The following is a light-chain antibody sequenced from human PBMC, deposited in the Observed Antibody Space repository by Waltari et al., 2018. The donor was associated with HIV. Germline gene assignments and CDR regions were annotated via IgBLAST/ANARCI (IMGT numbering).Light chain of an antibody. CDR3: QQSYGTPRT. CDR1: QSISSY. J-gene: IGKJ1*01. V-gene: IGKV1-39*01. Sequence: DLQMTQSPSFLSASVGDRVTITCRASQSISSYLNWYQQKPGKAPKLLIYAASSLQSGVPSRFNGSGSGTDFTLTISSLQPEDFATYYCQQSYGTPRTFGQGTKVEIK. CDR2: AAS.